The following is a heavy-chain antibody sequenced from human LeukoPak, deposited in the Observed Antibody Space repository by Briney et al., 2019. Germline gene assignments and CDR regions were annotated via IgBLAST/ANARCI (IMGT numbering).Heavy chain of an antibody. Sequence: GGSLRLSCAASGFTFSSYSMNWVRQAPGKGLEWVSYISSSSTIYYADSVKGRFTISRDNAKNSLYLQMNSLRAEDTAVYYCARETTVTTEVDYWGQGTLATVSS. CDR2: ISSSSTI. CDR3: ARETTVTTEVDY. J-gene: IGHJ4*02. CDR1: GFTFSSYS. D-gene: IGHD4-11*01. V-gene: IGHV3-48*01.